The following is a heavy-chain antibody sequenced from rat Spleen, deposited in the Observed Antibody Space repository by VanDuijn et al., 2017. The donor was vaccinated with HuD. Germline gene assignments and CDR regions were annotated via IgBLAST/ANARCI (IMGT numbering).Heavy chain of an antibody. J-gene: IGHJ2*01. CDR2: ISTGGDDT. V-gene: IGHV5-27*01. CDR1: GFTFSDFD. CDR3: TTDTFYDGTYYPGGFDY. D-gene: IGHD1-12*02. Sequence: EVQLVESGGCLVQPGRALKLSCAASGFTFSDFDMAWVRQAPTKGLEWVASISTGGDDTYYRDSVKGRFTISRDDEESTLYLQMDSLRSEDTATYYCTTDTFYDGTYYPGGFDYWGQGVMVTVSS.